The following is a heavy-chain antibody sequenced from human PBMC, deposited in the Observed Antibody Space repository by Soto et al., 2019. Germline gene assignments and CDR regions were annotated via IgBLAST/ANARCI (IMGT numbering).Heavy chain of an antibody. D-gene: IGHD2-8*01. V-gene: IGHV3-23*01. CDR3: AKIEMGWFAH. CDR2: ISGSGGHT. J-gene: IGHJ5*02. Sequence: AGGPGLSCTGSGFSFFSYAMSWVRQAPGKGLEWVSTISGSGGHTYYADSVKGRFVVSRDNDKNTVYLHMSSLTGEDTAVYFCAKIEMGWFAHWGQGTQVTVSS. CDR1: GFSFFSYA.